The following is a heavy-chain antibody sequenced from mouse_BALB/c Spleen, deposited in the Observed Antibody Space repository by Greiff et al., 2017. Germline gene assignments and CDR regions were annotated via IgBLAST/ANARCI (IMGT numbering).Heavy chain of an antibody. Sequence: EVKLMESGGGLVKPGGSLKLSCAASGFTFSSYAMSWVRQTPEKRLEWVASISSGGSTSYPDSVKGRFTISRDNARNIRYLQMSSLRSEDTAMYYCARVLYYGPSAWFAYWGQGTLVTVSA. CDR3: ARVLYYGPSAWFAY. D-gene: IGHD2-1*01. J-gene: IGHJ3*01. CDR2: ISSGGST. V-gene: IGHV5-6-5*01. CDR1: GFTFSSYA.